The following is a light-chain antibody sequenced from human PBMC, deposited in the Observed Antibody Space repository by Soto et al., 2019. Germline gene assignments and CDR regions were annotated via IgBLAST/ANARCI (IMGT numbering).Light chain of an antibody. Sequence: ETVLTQSPATLSLSPGERATLSCRASQSVRSNLAWYQHKPGQAPRLLIYDASNRATGIPGRFSGSGSGTDFTLTISNLEPEDFATYYCLQHNSYPRTFGQGTKVEIK. CDR1: QSVRSN. CDR3: LQHNSYPRT. V-gene: IGKV3-11*01. J-gene: IGKJ1*01. CDR2: DAS.